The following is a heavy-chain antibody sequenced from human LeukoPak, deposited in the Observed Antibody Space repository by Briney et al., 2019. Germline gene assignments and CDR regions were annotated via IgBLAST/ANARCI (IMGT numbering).Heavy chain of an antibody. CDR1: GFTFSTSW. V-gene: IGHV3-30*03. CDR3: ARAYSGSYSMGFDY. CDR2: ISYDGSNK. Sequence: PGGSLRLSCAASGFTFSTSWMTWVRQAPGKGLEWVAVISYDGSNKYYADSVKGRFTISRDNSKNTLYLQMNSLRAEDTAVYYCARAYSGSYSMGFDYWGQGTLVTVSS. J-gene: IGHJ4*02. D-gene: IGHD1-26*01.